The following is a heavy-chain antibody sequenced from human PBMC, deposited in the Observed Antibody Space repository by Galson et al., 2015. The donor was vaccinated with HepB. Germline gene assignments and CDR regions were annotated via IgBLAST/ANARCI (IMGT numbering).Heavy chain of an antibody. CDR3: ARSPPDGNGDY. CDR2: IIPILGIA. J-gene: IGHJ4*02. Sequence: SVKVSCKASGGTFSSYAISWVRQAPGQGLEWMGRIIPILGIANYAQKFQGRVTITADKSTSTAYMELSSLRSEDTAVYYCARSPPDGNGDYWGQGTLVTVSS. CDR1: GGTFSSYA. V-gene: IGHV1-69*04. D-gene: IGHD4-23*01.